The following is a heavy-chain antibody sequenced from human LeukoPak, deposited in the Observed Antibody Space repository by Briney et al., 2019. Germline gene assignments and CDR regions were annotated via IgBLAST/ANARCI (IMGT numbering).Heavy chain of an antibody. CDR3: ASGGIYYGAAFDF. CDR1: GFTFSSYA. J-gene: IGHJ4*02. V-gene: IGHV3-64*01. CDR2: ISSNGGST. D-gene: IGHD1-26*01. Sequence: GGSLRLSCAASGFTFSSYAMHWVRQAPGKGLEYVSAISSNGGSTYYANSVKGRFTISRDNSKNTLYLQMGSLRAEDMAVYYCASGGIYYGAAFDFWGQGTLVTVSS.